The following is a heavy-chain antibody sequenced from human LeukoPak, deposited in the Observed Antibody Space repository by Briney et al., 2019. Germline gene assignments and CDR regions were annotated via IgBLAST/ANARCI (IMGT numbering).Heavy chain of an antibody. CDR2: ISGNGAGT. D-gene: IGHD3-10*01. CDR1: AFTFSRDD. Sequence: GGSLTLSCAASAFTFSRDDMAWLPQPPGKRPEWISSISGNGAGTHYIDAVRGRFIISRDNPKNTVYLQMNSLRAEDTVIYYCAREHSSMVLSLDYWGQGTLVTVSS. V-gene: IGHV3-23*01. CDR3: AREHSSMVLSLDY. J-gene: IGHJ4*02.